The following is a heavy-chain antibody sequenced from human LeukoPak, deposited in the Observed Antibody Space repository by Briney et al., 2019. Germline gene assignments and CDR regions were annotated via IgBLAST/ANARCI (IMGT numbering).Heavy chain of an antibody. CDR2: IIPIFGTA. CDR3: ARGYSGYFSFDY. Sequence: ASVKVSCKASGGTFSSYAISWVRRAPGQGLEWMGGIIPIFGTANYAQKFQGRVTITTDESTSTAYMELSSLRSEDTAVYYCARGYSGYFSFDYWGQGTLVTVSS. D-gene: IGHD5-12*01. CDR1: GGTFSSYA. J-gene: IGHJ4*02. V-gene: IGHV1-69*05.